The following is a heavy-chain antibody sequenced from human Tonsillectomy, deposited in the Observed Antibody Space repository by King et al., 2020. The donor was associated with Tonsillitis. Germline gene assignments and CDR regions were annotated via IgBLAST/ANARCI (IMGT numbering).Heavy chain of an antibody. CDR1: GFTFSSYA. CDR3: ARSGGSGSYYNPYYFDS. J-gene: IGHJ4*02. V-gene: IGHV3-23*04. Sequence: VQLVESGGGLVQPGGSLRLSCSASGFTFSSYAMSWVRQAPGKGLEWVSAISGGGGSTYYADSGKGRFPISRDNYRKTLYVQMNSLGAEDTAVYYCARSGGSGSYYNPYYFDSWGQGTLVTVSS. D-gene: IGHD3-10*01. CDR2: ISGGGGST.